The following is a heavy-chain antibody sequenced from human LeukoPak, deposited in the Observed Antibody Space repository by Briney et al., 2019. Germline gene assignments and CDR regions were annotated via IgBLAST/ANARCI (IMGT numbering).Heavy chain of an antibody. D-gene: IGHD1-7*01. Sequence: SETLSLTCTVSGGSISSYYWSWIRQPPGKGLEWIGYIYYSGSTNYNPSLKSQVTISVDTSKNQFSLKLSSVTAADTAVYYCARDANYGGGWEGYWGQGTLVTVSS. CDR2: IYYSGST. J-gene: IGHJ4*02. V-gene: IGHV4-59*12. CDR3: ARDANYGGGWEGY. CDR1: GGSISSYY.